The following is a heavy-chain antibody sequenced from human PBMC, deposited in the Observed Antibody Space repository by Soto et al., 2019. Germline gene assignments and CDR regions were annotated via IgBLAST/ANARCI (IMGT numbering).Heavy chain of an antibody. CDR2: ISTNNGNT. D-gene: IGHD3-22*01. J-gene: IGHJ4*02. CDR3: AMMTEYYGYSDYYPSPRFDF. CDR1: CYTFTSYG. V-gene: IGHV1-18*01. Sequence: ASVKVSCQTSCYTFTSYGISWVRQAPGQGLEWMGWISTNNGNTNYAQRFQGRVTMTTDTSTTTAYMELRSLTSDDTAVYYCAMMTEYYGYSDYYPSPRFDFWAQGTLVTVSS.